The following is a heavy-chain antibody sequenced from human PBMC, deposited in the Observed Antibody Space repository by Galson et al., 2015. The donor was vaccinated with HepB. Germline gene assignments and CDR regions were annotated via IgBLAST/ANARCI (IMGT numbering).Heavy chain of an antibody. CDR1: GFTFSSYA. CDR2: INSNGDST. CDR3: VSLRFLEWLSLKDDASDI. Sequence: SLRLSCAASGFTFSSYATHWVRQAPGKGLEYVSVINSNGDSTYYADSVKGRFIISRDNSKNTLYLQMSSLRAEDTAVYYCVSLRFLEWLSLKDDASDIWGQGTMVTVSS. J-gene: IGHJ3*02. V-gene: IGHV3-64D*08. D-gene: IGHD3-3*01.